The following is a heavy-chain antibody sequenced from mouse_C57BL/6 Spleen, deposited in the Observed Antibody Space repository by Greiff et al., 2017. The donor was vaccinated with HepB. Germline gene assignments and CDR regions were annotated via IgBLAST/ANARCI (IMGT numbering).Heavy chain of an antibody. J-gene: IGHJ3*01. CDR2: INPNNGGT. Sequence: EVQLQQSGPELVKPGASVKIPCKASGYTFTDYNMDWVKQSHGKSLEWIGDINPNNGGTIYNQKFKGKATLTVDKSSSTAYMELRSLTSEDTAVYYCAREDGYGNYPFAYWGQGTLVTVSA. D-gene: IGHD2-10*02. CDR1: GYTFTDYN. V-gene: IGHV1-18*01. CDR3: AREDGYGNYPFAY.